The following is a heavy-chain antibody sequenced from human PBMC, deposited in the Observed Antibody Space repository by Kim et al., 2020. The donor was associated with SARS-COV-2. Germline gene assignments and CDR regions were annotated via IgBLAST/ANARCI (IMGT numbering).Heavy chain of an antibody. CDR3: AKEEAAGMGY. D-gene: IGHD6-13*01. V-gene: IGHV3-23*01. Sequence: STYYADSVKGRFTISRDNSKNTLYLQMNSLRAEDTAVYYCAKEEAAGMGYWGQGTLVTVSS. J-gene: IGHJ4*02. CDR2: ST.